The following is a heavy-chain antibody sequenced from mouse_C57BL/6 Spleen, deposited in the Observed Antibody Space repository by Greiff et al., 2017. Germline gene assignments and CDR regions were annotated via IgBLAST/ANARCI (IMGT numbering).Heavy chain of an antibody. J-gene: IGHJ2*01. D-gene: IGHD4-1*01. Sequence: QVQLQQSGTELVKPGASVKLSCKASGYTFTSYWMHWVKQRPGQGLEWIGNINPSNGGTTSNEKLKSKATLTVDKTSSTAYMQLSSLTSEDSAVYYCARRTGTWVFDYWGQGTTLTVSS. CDR3: ARRTGTWVFDY. CDR1: GYTFTSYW. V-gene: IGHV1-53*01. CDR2: INPSNGGT.